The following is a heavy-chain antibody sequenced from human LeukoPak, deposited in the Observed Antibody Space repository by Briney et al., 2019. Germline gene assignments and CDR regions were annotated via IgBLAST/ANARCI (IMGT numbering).Heavy chain of an antibody. J-gene: IGHJ4*02. V-gene: IGHV3-23*01. D-gene: IGHD3-16*02. CDR1: GFTFTTHT. CDR2: VGSGMTT. Sequence: GGSLRPSCAASGFTFTTHTMSWVRQVPEKGLEWVSSVGSGMTTFYADSVKGRFTISRDNPKNMLYLQMNSLRAEDTGIYYCAKYRDGAWTKPNDFWGQGTLVTVSS. CDR3: AKYRDGAWTKPNDF.